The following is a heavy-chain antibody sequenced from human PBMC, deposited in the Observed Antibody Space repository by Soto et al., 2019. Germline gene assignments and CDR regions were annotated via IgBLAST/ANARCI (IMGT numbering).Heavy chain of an antibody. D-gene: IGHD3-10*01. V-gene: IGHV4-34*01. CDR1: GGSFSGYY. J-gene: IGHJ6*03. CDR2: INHSGST. Sequence: SETLSLTCAVYGGSFSGYYWSWIRQPPGKGLEWIGEINHSGSTNYNPSLKSRVTISVATSKNQFSLKLSSVTAADTAVYYCASWYYYGSGTRNYYYYYMDVWGKGTTVTVSS. CDR3: ASWYYYGSGTRNYYYYYMDV.